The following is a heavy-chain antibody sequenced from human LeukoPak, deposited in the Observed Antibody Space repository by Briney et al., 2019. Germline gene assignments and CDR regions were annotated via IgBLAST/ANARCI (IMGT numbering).Heavy chain of an antibody. CDR3: AREGLRSIAARRGTRDYMDV. CDR1: GYTFTSYY. CDR2: IDLSETST. J-gene: IGHJ6*03. Sequence: GASVKVSCKASGYTFTSYYMHWVRQAPGQGLEWMGIIDLSETSTTYAQKFQGRVTMTRDMSTSTVYMELSSLRSEDTAVYYCAREGLRSIAARRGTRDYMDVWDKGTTVIVSS. D-gene: IGHD6-6*01. V-gene: IGHV1-46*01.